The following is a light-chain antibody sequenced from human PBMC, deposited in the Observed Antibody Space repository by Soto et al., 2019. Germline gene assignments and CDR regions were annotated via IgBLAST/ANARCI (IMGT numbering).Light chain of an antibody. CDR2: GAS. CDR1: QSVSSY. Sequence: EILMTQSPATLSLSPGERATLSCRASQSVSSYLAWYQQKPGQAPTLLISGASSRATGIPDRFSGSGSGTDFTLTITRLESEDFAVYYCQQYNDWPQTFGQGTKVEIK. V-gene: IGKV3D-15*01. CDR3: QQYNDWPQT. J-gene: IGKJ1*01.